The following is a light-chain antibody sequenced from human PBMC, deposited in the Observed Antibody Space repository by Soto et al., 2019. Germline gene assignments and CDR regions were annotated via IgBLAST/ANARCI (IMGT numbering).Light chain of an antibody. CDR1: SSDIGAYKY. V-gene: IGLV2-14*03. CDR3: TSYTPGSRL. CDR2: EVS. Sequence: QSVLTQPASVSGSPGQSITISCTGSSSDIGAYKYVSWYQQHPGKAPKVIIYEVSNRPSGISNRFSGSKSGNTASLTISGLQADDDGDYYCTSYTPGSRLFGGGTKVTVL. J-gene: IGLJ3*02.